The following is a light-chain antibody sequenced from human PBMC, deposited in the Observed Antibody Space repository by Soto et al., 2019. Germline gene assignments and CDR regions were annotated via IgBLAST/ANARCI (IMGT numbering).Light chain of an antibody. Sequence: AIQLTQSPSSLSAFVGDRVTITCRASQGISNALAWYQQRPGKAPNLLIYDASTLESGVPARFSGSGSGTDFTLPITSLQPEDSATYYCQQFKSDPITFGQGTRLEIK. CDR3: QQFKSDPIT. J-gene: IGKJ5*01. CDR1: QGISNA. CDR2: DAS. V-gene: IGKV1-13*02.